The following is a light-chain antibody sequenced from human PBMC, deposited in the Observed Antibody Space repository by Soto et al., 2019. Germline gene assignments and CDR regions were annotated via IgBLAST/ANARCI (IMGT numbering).Light chain of an antibody. J-gene: IGKJ1*01. CDR2: LGS. CDR1: QSLLHSNGYYY. V-gene: IGKV2-28*01. Sequence: DIVITQSPLSLPVTPGEPASISCRSSQSLLHSNGYYYLDWYLQKPGQSPQVLIYLGSHRASGVPDRFSGSGSGTDFTLKISRVEAEDVGVYYCMQALQTPWTFGQGTKVEVK. CDR3: MQALQTPWT.